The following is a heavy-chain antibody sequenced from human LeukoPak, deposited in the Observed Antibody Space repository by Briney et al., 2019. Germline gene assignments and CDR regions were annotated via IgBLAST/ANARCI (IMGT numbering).Heavy chain of an antibody. CDR2: ISYDGGKE. J-gene: IGHJ4*02. V-gene: IGHV3-30*15. CDR1: GFTFRSYA. Sequence: GGSLRLSCAASGFTFRSYAMHWARQAPGKRLEWVAVISYDGGKEYYADSVKGRFTISRDNSKNTLYLQMSSLRAEDTAVYYCARDSDYYDRDGYKYWGQGTLVTVSS. D-gene: IGHD3-22*01. CDR3: ARDSDYYDRDGYKY.